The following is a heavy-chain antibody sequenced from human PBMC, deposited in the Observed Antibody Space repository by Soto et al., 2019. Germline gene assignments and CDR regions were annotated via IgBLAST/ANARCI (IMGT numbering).Heavy chain of an antibody. D-gene: IGHD2-2*01. CDR1: GYTFTSND. J-gene: IGHJ4*02. Sequence: QVQLVQSGAEVKKPGASVKVSCKASGYTFTSNDINWVRQAPGQGPEWMGWMNPDNGKTGFAQKFQGRITMTRNTSISTAYMELSSLRSDDTAVYFCARPLCSSTRCAPYFFDSWGQGSLVTVSS. CDR2: MNPDNGKT. V-gene: IGHV1-8*01. CDR3: ARPLCSSTRCAPYFFDS.